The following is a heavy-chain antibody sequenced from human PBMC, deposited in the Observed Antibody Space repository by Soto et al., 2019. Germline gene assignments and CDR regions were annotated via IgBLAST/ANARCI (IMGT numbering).Heavy chain of an antibody. Sequence: PSETLSLTCTVSGGSISSYYWSWIRQPPGKGLEWIWYIYYSGSTNYNPSLKSRVTISVDTSKNQFSLKLSSVTAADTAVYYCARHGGMVRGVIFDYWGQGTLVTVSS. J-gene: IGHJ4*02. V-gene: IGHV4-59*08. CDR1: GGSISSYY. CDR3: ARHGGMVRGVIFDY. D-gene: IGHD3-10*01. CDR2: IYYSGST.